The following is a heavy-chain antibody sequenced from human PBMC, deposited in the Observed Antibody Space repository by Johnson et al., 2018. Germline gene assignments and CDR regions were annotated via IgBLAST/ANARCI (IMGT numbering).Heavy chain of an antibody. CDR1: GYSFTSYW. CDR2: IYPGDSAT. Sequence: VQLVQSGAEVKKPGESLKISCKGSGYSFTSYWIGWVRQMPGKGLAWMGIIYPGDSATRYSPSFPGQVTISADKSITTASLQWSSLKASDTAMYSCARHRFGGLEDAFDSWGQGTMVTVSS. D-gene: IGHD3-16*01. CDR3: ARHRFGGLEDAFDS. J-gene: IGHJ3*02. V-gene: IGHV5-51*01.